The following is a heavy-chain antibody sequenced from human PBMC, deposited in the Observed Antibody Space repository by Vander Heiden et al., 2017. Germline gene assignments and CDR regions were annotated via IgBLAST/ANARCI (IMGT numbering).Heavy chain of an antibody. D-gene: IGHD3-16*01. CDR1: GDFIPSNSAA. V-gene: IGHV6-1*01. J-gene: IGHJ4*02. CDR2: TYYRSRWYS. Sequence: QVQLQQSGPGLVKPSQTLSLTCAISGDFIPSNSAAWNWIRQSPSRGLEWLGMTYYRSRWYSDYGISVRSRISFNPDTSRNQISLQLNSVIPEDTAVYYCGRSTRLGGSSSGPSIDSWGQGTLVTVSS. CDR3: GRSTRLGGSSSGPSIDS.